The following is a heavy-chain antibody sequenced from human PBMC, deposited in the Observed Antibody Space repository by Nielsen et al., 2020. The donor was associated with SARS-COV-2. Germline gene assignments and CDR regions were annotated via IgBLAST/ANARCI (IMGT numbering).Heavy chain of an antibody. J-gene: IGHJ5*02. D-gene: IGHD3-22*01. CDR2: IYYSGST. V-gene: IGHV4-39*07. CDR1: GGSINSSSYY. Sequence: SETLSLTCTVSGGSINSSSYYWGWIRQPPGKGQEWIGTIYYSGSTYYNPSLKSRVTISVDTSKNQFSLRLSSVTAADTAVYYCAREKFYYDTSNRPYNWFDPWGQGTLVTVSS. CDR3: AREKFYYDTSNRPYNWFDP.